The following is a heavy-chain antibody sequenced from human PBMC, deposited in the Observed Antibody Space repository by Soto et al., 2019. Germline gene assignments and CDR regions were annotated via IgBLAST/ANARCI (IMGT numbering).Heavy chain of an antibody. CDR1: GFTVSSNY. D-gene: IGHD3-22*01. CDR2: IYSGGST. V-gene: IGHV3-53*01. J-gene: IGHJ1*01. Sequence: EVQLVESGGGWIQPGGSLRLSFAASGFTVSSNYMSWVRQAPGKGLEWVSVIYSGGSTYYADSVKGRFTISRDNSKNTLYLQMNSLRAEDTDVYYCARDRVESGYPEYFQHWGQGTLVTVSS. CDR3: ARDRVESGYPEYFQH.